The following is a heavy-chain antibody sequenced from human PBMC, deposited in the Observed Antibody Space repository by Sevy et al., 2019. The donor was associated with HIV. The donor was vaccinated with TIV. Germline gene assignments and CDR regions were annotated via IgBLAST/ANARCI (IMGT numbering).Heavy chain of an antibody. V-gene: IGHV5-51*01. CDR3: ARGARGTLPSFYYYGFDV. D-gene: IGHD3-10*01. J-gene: IGHJ6*02. CDR2: IYPGDSDT. CDR1: GYRFSSYW. Sequence: GESLKISCKASGYRFSSYWFGWVWQMPGKGLEWMGIIYPGDSDTRYSLSFQGQVTISVDKSFSTAYLQWTSLKASDTAIYYCARGARGTLPSFYYYGFDVWGQGTTVTVSS.